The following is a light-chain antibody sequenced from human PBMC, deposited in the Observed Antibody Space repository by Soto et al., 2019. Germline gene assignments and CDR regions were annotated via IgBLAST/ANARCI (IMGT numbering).Light chain of an antibody. Sequence: SALTQPSSVSGSPGQSITISCTGTSSDVGGYRFVSWYQQHPGEAPNLIIYEGSNRPSGVSSRFSGSKSGNTASLTISGLQAEDEGLYYCRLRSSGGTPMLFGGGTKLTVL. J-gene: IGLJ3*02. CDR1: SSDVGGYRF. CDR2: EGS. V-gene: IGLV2-14*01. CDR3: RLRSSGGTPML.